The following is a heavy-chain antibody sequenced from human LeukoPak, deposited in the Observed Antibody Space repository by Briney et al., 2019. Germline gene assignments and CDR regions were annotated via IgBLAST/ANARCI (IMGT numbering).Heavy chain of an antibody. D-gene: IGHD2-15*01. CDR1: GFTVSSNY. Sequence: GGSLRLSCAASGFTVSSNYMSWVRQAPGKGLEWVSVIYSGGSTYYEDSVKGRFTISRDNSKNTLYLQMNSLRAEDTAVYYCARASLGGGSTYFQHWGQGTLVTVSS. CDR3: ARASLGGGSTYFQH. J-gene: IGHJ1*01. V-gene: IGHV3-53*01. CDR2: IYSGGST.